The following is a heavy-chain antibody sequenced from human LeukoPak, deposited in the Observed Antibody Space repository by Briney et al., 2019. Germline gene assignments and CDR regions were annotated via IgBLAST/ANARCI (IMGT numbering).Heavy chain of an antibody. CDR2: IIPIFGTA. V-gene: IGHV1-69*13. CDR3: ARVITFGGVNGNIMDAFDI. J-gene: IGHJ3*02. CDR1: GGTFSSYA. Sequence: GASVKVSCKASGGTFSSYAISWVRQAPGQGLEWMGGIIPIFGTANYAQKFQGRVTITADESTSTAYMELSSLRSEDTAVYYCARVITFGGVNGNIMDAFDIWGQGTMVTVSS. D-gene: IGHD3-16*01.